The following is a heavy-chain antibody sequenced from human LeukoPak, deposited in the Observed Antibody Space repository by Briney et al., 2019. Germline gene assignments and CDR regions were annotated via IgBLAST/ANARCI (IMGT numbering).Heavy chain of an antibody. V-gene: IGHV3-74*01. CDR2: INTDGSST. D-gene: IGHD3-3*01. Sequence: PGGSLRLSCAASGFTFSSYAMSWVRQAPGKGLVWVSRINTDGSSTSYADSVKGRFTISRDNAKNTLYLQMNSLRAEDTAVYYCARQYYDFWSGYSHYYYYMDVWGKGTTVTVSS. J-gene: IGHJ6*03. CDR1: GFTFSSYA. CDR3: ARQYYDFWSGYSHYYYYMDV.